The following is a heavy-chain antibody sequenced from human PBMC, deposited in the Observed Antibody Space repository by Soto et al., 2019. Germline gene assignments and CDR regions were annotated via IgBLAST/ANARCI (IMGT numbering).Heavy chain of an antibody. J-gene: IGHJ4*02. Sequence: RESLKISCKGSGYRFSSYWIGWVRQMPGKGLEWMGIIFPSDSDTKYRPSFQGQVTISADLSISTAYLQWSSLKASDTAIYYCATPYFNYDYWGQGTLVTVSS. CDR1: GYRFSSYW. D-gene: IGHD1-26*01. CDR3: ATPYFNYDY. CDR2: IFPSDSDT. V-gene: IGHV5-51*01.